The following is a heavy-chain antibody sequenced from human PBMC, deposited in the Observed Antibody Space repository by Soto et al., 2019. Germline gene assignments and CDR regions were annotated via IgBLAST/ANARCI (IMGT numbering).Heavy chain of an antibody. CDR2: IIPIVDVA. D-gene: IGHD6-13*01. V-gene: IGHV1-69*04. J-gene: IGHJ4*02. CDR3: VRGDSSPWFYFDH. CDR1: GGFLSSFA. Sequence: QVQMEQSGPEVRKPGSSLKVSCKPSGGFLSSFAINWVRQAPGQGLEWMGRIIPIVDVANSAQRFQDRITFTADKSTGTAYMELSSLRPDDTAVYYCVRGDSSPWFYFDHWGLGSLVTVSS.